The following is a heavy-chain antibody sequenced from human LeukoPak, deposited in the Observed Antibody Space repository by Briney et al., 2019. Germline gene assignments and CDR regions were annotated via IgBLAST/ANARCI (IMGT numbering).Heavy chain of an antibody. CDR3: ARVFARGGEITGSYYYY. Sequence: GASVKVSCKASGGTFSTYAVNWVRQAPGQGLEWMGGIIPLFGTANYAQKFRGRVTITTDESTSTAYMELSGLRSEDTAIYYCARVFARGGEITGSYYYYWGQGTLVTVSS. J-gene: IGHJ4*02. V-gene: IGHV1-69*05. D-gene: IGHD3-10*01. CDR2: IIPLFGTA. CDR1: GGTFSTYA.